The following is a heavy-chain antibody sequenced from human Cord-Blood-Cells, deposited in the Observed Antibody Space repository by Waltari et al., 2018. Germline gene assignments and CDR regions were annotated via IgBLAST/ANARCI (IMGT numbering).Heavy chain of an antibody. CDR1: GGSISSSSYY. Sequence: QLQLQESGPGLVKPSETLSLTCTVPGGSISSSSYYWGWIRQPPGKGLEWIGSIYYSGSTYYNPSLKSRVTISVDTSKNQFSLKLSSVTAADTAVYYCARRTLLRYFDYWGQGTLVTVSS. CDR3: ARRTLLRYFDY. CDR2: IYYSGST. D-gene: IGHD3-9*01. J-gene: IGHJ4*02. V-gene: IGHV4-39*01.